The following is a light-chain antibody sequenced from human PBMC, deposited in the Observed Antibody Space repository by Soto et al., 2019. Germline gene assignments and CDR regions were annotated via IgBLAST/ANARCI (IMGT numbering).Light chain of an antibody. Sequence: EIVKTQSPATLSVAPGERATLSCRASQSVSSNLAWYQQKPGQTPRLLIYGASTRATGIPARLSGSGSGTEFTLTISSLQSEYFAVYYCQQYNNWLITFGQGTRLEIK. CDR2: GAS. V-gene: IGKV3-15*01. J-gene: IGKJ5*01. CDR3: QQYNNWLIT. CDR1: QSVSSN.